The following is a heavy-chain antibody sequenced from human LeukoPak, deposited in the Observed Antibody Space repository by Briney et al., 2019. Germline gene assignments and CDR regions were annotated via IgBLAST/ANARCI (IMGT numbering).Heavy chain of an antibody. CDR2: IYYSGST. J-gene: IGHJ4*02. CDR3: ARGELLPDY. CDR1: GGSISSSSYY. Sequence: SETLSLTCTVSGGSISSSSYYWGWIRQPPGTGLEWIGSIYYSGSTYYNPSLKSRVTISVDTSKNQFSLKLSSVTAADTAVYYCARGELLPDYWGQGTLVTVSS. D-gene: IGHD1-26*01. V-gene: IGHV4-39*07.